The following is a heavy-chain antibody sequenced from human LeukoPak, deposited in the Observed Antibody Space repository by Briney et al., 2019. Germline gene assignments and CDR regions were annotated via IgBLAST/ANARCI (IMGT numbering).Heavy chain of an antibody. CDR3: ARTVEYCGGDCYSFDY. D-gene: IGHD2-21*01. J-gene: IGHJ4*02. V-gene: IGHV4-59*01. CDR1: GGSISSYY. Sequence: SETLSLTCTVSGGSISSYYWSWIRRPPGKGLEWIGYIYYSGSTNYNPPLKSRVTISVDTSKNQFSLKLSSVTAADTAVYYCARTVEYCGGDCYSFDYWGQGTLVTVSS. CDR2: IYYSGST.